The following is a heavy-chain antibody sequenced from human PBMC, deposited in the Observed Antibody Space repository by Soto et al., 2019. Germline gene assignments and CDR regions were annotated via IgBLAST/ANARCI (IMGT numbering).Heavy chain of an antibody. V-gene: IGHV3-23*01. CDR2: ISGSGVDT. Sequence: GGSLRLSCAASGFTFRNYPMTWVRQAPGKGLDWVSTISGSGVDTYYPDSVKGRVTISRDNSKNTLYLQINSLRAEDTAVYYCAKGGLLPRADRWFWGQGTLVTVSS. J-gene: IGHJ4*02. D-gene: IGHD3-16*02. CDR1: GFTFRNYP. CDR3: AKGGLLPRADRWF.